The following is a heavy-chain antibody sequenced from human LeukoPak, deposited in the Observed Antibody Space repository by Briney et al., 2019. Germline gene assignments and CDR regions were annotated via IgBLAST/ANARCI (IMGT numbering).Heavy chain of an antibody. CDR1: GFTFSSYG. D-gene: IGHD3-22*01. J-gene: IGHJ4*02. Sequence: GSLRLSCAASGFTFSSYGMHWVRQAPGKGLEWVAVIRYDGSNKYYADSVKGRFTISRDNSKNTLYLQMNSLRAEDTAVYYCARDLSKRDYDSSGYYFDYWGQGTLVTVSS. V-gene: IGHV3-33*01. CDR2: IRYDGSNK. CDR3: ARDLSKRDYDSSGYYFDY.